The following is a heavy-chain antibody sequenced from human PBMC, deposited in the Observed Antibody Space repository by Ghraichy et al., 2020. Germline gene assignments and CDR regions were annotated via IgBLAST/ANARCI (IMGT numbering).Heavy chain of an antibody. J-gene: IGHJ4*02. Sequence: SETLSLTCTVSGGSISSSSYYWGWIRQPPGKVLEWIGSIYYSGSTYYNPSLKSRVTISVDTSKNQFSLKLSSVTAADTAVYYCAGGNAAGTRSLDYWGQGTLVTVSS. V-gene: IGHV4-39*01. CDR2: IYYSGST. CDR3: AGGNAAGTRSLDY. D-gene: IGHD6-13*01. CDR1: GGSISSSSYY.